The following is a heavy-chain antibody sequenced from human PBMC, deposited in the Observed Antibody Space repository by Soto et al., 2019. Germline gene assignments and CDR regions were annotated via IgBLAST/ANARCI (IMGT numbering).Heavy chain of an antibody. D-gene: IGHD2-2*01. CDR3: ARARCSSGQCYYFDY. Sequence: EVQLVESGEGLVQPGGSLRLSCAASGFTFSSYNIHWIRQAPGKGLEFVSAISRSGDRTYYADSVKGRFTITRDNSKNTVWLQMGSLSAADMAVYYCARARCSSGQCYYFDYWGRGALVSVSS. J-gene: IGHJ4*02. CDR1: GFTFSSYN. V-gene: IGHV3-64*02. CDR2: ISRSGDRT.